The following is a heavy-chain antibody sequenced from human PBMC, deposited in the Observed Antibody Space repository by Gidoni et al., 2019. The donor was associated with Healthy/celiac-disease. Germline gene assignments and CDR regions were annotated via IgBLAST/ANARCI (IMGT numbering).Heavy chain of an antibody. D-gene: IGHD3-22*01. CDR2: ISWNSGSI. CDR3: AKELYSSGYYN. Sequence: GLEWVSGISWNSGSIGYADSVKGRFTISRDNAKNSLYLQMNILRAEDTALYYCAKELYSSGYYNWGQGTLVTVSS. J-gene: IGHJ4*02. V-gene: IGHV3-9*01.